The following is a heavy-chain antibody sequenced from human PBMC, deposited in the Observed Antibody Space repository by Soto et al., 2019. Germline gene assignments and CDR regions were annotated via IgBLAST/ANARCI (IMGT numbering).Heavy chain of an antibody. Sequence: QVQLVQSGAEVKKPGSSVKVSCKASGGTISNYAINWVRQSPGQGLEWMGGIIPMSATTNYAGRFQGRVTMMADEAANTLCMELSSQAYDDTAVFCCTADKGGRRGYSGFDAFDYWGQGTLVPVSS. CDR2: IIPMSATT. V-gene: IGHV1-69*01. D-gene: IGHD5-12*01. CDR1: GGTISNYA. CDR3: TADKGGRRGYSGFDAFDY. J-gene: IGHJ4*02.